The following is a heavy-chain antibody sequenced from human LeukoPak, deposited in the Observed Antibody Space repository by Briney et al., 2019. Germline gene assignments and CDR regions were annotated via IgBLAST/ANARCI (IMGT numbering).Heavy chain of an antibody. Sequence: AGGSLRLSCAASGFTFSSYAMSWVRQAPGKGLEWVSAISGSGGSTYYADSVKGRFTISRDNSKNTLYLQMNSLRAEDTAVYYCARGIAAAGTGYYYYGMDVWGQGTTVTVSS. CDR1: GFTFSSYA. D-gene: IGHD6-13*01. V-gene: IGHV3-23*01. CDR2: ISGSGGST. J-gene: IGHJ6*02. CDR3: ARGIAAAGTGYYYYGMDV.